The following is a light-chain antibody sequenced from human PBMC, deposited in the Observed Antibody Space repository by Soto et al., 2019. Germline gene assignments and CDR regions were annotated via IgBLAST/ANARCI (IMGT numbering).Light chain of an antibody. CDR3: QQYGNWPLT. V-gene: IGKV3-11*01. CDR2: DTS. CDR1: QSVGNF. Sequence: EIVLTQSPGTLSLSPGDRASLSCRASQSVGNFLVWYQQKPGQAPSLLIYDTSNRATGIPARFSGSGSGTDFTLTISSLEPEDFAIYYCQQYGNWPLTFGGGTKVEIK. J-gene: IGKJ4*01.